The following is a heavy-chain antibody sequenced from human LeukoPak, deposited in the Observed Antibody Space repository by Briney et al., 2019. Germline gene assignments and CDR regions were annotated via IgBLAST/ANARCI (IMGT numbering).Heavy chain of an antibody. Sequence: PSETLSLTCTVSGGSISSDYWSWIRQPPGKGLEWIGYISNSGSTNYNPSLKSRVTISVDTSKNQLSLKLSSVTAADTAVYYCARGLSRPWFDPWGQGTLVTVSS. CDR3: ARGLSRPWFDP. J-gene: IGHJ5*02. CDR2: ISNSGST. D-gene: IGHD2/OR15-2a*01. CDR1: GGSISSDY. V-gene: IGHV4-59*01.